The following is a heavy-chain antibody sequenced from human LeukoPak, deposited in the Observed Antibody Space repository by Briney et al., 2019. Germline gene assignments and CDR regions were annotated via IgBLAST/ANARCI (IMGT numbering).Heavy chain of an antibody. CDR3: ARENDQGFDY. J-gene: IGHJ4*02. CDR2: FGTRSTSI. Sequence: PGGSLRLSCAASGFTVSSKYMSWVRQAPGKGLEWVSSFGTRSTSIYYARSVTGRFIISRDNAKNSLYLQMNSLRAEDTAVYYCARENDQGFDYWGQGTLVTVSS. D-gene: IGHD3-16*01. V-gene: IGHV3-21*01. CDR1: GFTVSSKY.